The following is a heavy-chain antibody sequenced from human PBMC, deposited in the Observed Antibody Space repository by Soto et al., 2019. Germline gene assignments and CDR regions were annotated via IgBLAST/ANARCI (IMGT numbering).Heavy chain of an antibody. CDR1: GYTFTSYA. CDR2: INAGNGNT. J-gene: IGHJ6*02. Sequence: ASVKVSCKASGYTFTSYAMHWVRQAPGQRLEWMGWINAGNGNTKYSQKFQGRVTITRDTSASTAYMELSSLRSEDTAVYYCARGSTDNIFATRPYYYYRMDVWGQGTTVTVSS. V-gene: IGHV1-3*01. D-gene: IGHD5-12*01. CDR3: ARGSTDNIFATRPYYYYRMDV.